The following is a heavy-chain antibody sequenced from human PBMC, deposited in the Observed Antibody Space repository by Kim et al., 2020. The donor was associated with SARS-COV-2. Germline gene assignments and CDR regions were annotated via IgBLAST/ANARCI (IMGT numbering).Heavy chain of an antibody. V-gene: IGHV5-51*01. J-gene: IGHJ3*02. CDR3: ATTKYSSSWYGAFDI. CDR2: IYPGDSDT. D-gene: IGHD6-13*01. Sequence: GESLKISCKGSGYSFTSYWIGWVRQMPGKGLEWMGIIYPGDSDTRYSPSFQGQVTISADKSISTAYLQWSSLKASDTAMYYCATTKYSSSWYGAFDIWGQGTMVTVSS. CDR1: GYSFTSYW.